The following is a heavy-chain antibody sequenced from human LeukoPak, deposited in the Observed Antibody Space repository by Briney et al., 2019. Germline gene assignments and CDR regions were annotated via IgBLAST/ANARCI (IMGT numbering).Heavy chain of an antibody. Sequence: GGSLRLSCAASGFTFSSYRMNWVRQAPGKGLEWVAVISYDGSNKYYADSVKGRFTIPRDNSKNTLYLQMNSLRAEDTAVYYCAKEGYCSSTSCARAFDYWGQGTLVTVSS. D-gene: IGHD2-2*01. CDR2: ISYDGSNK. CDR1: GFTFSSYR. J-gene: IGHJ4*02. CDR3: AKEGYCSSTSCARAFDY. V-gene: IGHV3-30*18.